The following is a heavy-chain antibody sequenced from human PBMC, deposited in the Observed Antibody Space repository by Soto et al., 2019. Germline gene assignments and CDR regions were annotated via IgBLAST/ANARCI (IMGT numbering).Heavy chain of an antibody. Sequence: SETLSLTCTVSGGSISSYYWSWIRQPPGKGLEWIGYIYYSGSTNYNPSLKSRVTISVDTSKNQFSLKLSSVTAADTAVYYCASSSVEGWNYYFDYWGQGTLVTVSS. CDR3: ASSSVEGWNYYFDY. J-gene: IGHJ4*02. CDR1: GGSISSYY. V-gene: IGHV4-59*01. CDR2: IYYSGST. D-gene: IGHD1-7*01.